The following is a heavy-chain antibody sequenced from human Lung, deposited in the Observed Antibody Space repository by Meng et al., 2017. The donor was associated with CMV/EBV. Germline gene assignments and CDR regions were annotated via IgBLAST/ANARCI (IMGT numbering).Heavy chain of an antibody. CDR1: GGSFSTYY. J-gene: IGHJ4*02. Sequence: LSRTCAVYGGSFSTYYWSWIRKPPGKGLEWIGEINHSGSTNYNPSLKSRVTISVDTSKNQFSLKLRSVTAADTAVYYCARGYGPEGYWGQGTLVTVSS. CDR2: INHSGST. V-gene: IGHV4-34*01. D-gene: IGHD3-10*01. CDR3: ARGYGPEGY.